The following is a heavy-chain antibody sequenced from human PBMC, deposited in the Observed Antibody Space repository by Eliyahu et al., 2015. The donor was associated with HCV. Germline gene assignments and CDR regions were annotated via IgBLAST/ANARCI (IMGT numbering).Heavy chain of an antibody. CDR2: ISYDGSSE. J-gene: IGHJ4*02. D-gene: IGHD3-22*01. CDR1: GFTFSSYG. Sequence: QVHLVESGGGVVQPGRALRLSCAASGFTFSSYGMHWVRXAPGKGLEWVAVISYDGSSEYYADPVKGRFTISRDNSKNTLYLQMNSLRVEDTAVHYCAKGPFYDSRKRGFDYWGQGTLVTVSS. V-gene: IGHV3-30*18. CDR3: AKGPFYDSRKRGFDY.